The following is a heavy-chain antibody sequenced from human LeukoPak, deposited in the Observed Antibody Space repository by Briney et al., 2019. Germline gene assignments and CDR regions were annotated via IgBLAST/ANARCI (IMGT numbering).Heavy chain of an antibody. J-gene: IGHJ4*02. D-gene: IGHD2-15*01. Sequence: GGSLRLSCAASGFSFSDYGTHWVRQAPGKGLEWVSTISESGANTHYTDSVKGRFIISRDNSRDTLYLEMNSLRVEGTAVYYCAKDVAPVVFFDYWGQGTLVTVSS. V-gene: IGHV3-23*01. CDR2: ISESGANT. CDR1: GFSFSDYG. CDR3: AKDVAPVVFFDY.